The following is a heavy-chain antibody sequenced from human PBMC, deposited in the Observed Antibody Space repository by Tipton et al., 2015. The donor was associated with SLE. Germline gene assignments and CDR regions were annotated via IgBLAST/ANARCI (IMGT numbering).Heavy chain of an antibody. CDR1: GFTFSSYA. CDR2: ISYDGSNK. CDR3: ARAGGYSYGLSYWYFDL. D-gene: IGHD5-18*01. V-gene: IGHV3-30-3*01. Sequence: RSLRLSCAASGFTFSSYAMHWVRQAPGKGLEWVAVISYDGSNKYYADSVKGRFTISRDNAKNSLYLQMNSLRAEDTAVYYCARAGGYSYGLSYWYFDLWGRGTLVTVSS. J-gene: IGHJ2*01.